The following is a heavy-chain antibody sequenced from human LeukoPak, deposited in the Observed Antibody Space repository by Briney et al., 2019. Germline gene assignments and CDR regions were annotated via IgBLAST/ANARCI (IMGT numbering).Heavy chain of an antibody. CDR3: ARYSDGNIHGAFDI. CDR2: IYHGGST. V-gene: IGHV4-39*07. CDR1: GGSISSSSYY. D-gene: IGHD3-16*01. Sequence: SETLSLTCTVSGGSISSSSYYWGWIRQPPGKGLEWIGYIYHGGSTYYSPSLKGRVTISLDMSTNQFSLNLYSVAAADTAVYYCARYSDGNIHGAFDIWGQGTMVTVSS. J-gene: IGHJ3*02.